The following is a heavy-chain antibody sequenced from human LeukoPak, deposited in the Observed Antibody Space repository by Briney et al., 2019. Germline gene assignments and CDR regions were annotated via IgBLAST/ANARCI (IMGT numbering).Heavy chain of an antibody. CDR3: ARSQIQLTVVVITLSEYSMDV. D-gene: IGHD3-22*01. CDR1: GYTFTGYY. CDR2: INPNSGGT. J-gene: IGHJ6*03. V-gene: IGHV1-2*02. Sequence: ASVKVSCKASGYTFTGYYMHWVRQAPGQGLEWMGWINPNSGGTNYAQKFQGRVTMTRDTSISTAYMELSRLRSDDTAVYYCARSQIQLTVVVITLSEYSMDVWGKGTTVTVSS.